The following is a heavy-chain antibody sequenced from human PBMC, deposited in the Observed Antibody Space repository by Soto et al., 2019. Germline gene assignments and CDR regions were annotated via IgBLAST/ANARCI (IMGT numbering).Heavy chain of an antibody. CDR3: AREEVPQWFNRGYYGMDV. J-gene: IGHJ6*02. Sequence: SETLSLTCAVYGGSFSGYYWTWIRQPPGKGLEWIGDINHSGSTNYNSSLKSRVTISVDTSKNQLSLILKSVTAADTAVYYCAREEVPQWFNRGYYGMDVWGQGTTVTVSS. CDR2: INHSGST. CDR1: GGSFSGYY. V-gene: IGHV4-34*01. D-gene: IGHD7-27*01.